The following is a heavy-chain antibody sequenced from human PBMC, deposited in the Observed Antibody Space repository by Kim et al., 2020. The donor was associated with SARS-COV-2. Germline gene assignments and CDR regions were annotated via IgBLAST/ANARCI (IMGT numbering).Heavy chain of an antibody. CDR2: IWYDGSNK. CDR1: GFTFSSYG. Sequence: GGSLRLSCAASGFTFSSYGMHWVRQAPGKGLEWVAVIWYDGSNKYDADSVKGRFTISRDNSKNTLYLQMNSLRGADTAVYYCARDVSRDTHLPFDPWGQGTLVTVSS. CDR3: ARDVSRDTHLPFDP. J-gene: IGHJ5*02. V-gene: IGHV3-33*01.